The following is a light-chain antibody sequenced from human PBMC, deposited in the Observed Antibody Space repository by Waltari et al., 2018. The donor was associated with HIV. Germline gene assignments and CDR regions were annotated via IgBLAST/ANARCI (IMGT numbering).Light chain of an antibody. CDR1: RSNIGSNS. Sequence: QSVLTQPHSASGTPGQRVTISCSGRRSNIGSNSVSWYQQLPGTAPRLLILKNKQRPSGVPDRFSGSKSGTSASLAISGLQSEDEADYYCAAWDDNLNGLFGGGTKLTVL. CDR3: AAWDDNLNGL. CDR2: KNK. J-gene: IGLJ3*02. V-gene: IGLV1-44*01.